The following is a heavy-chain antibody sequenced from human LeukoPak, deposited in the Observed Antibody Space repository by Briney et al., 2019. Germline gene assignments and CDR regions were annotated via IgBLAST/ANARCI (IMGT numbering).Heavy chain of an antibody. CDR2: INPNSGGT. Sequence: ASVKVSCKASGYTFTGYYMHWVRQAPGQGLEWMGWINPNSGGTNYAQKFQGRVTMTRDTSISTAYMELSRLRSDDTAVYYCARDRAYDSSGYNAFDIWGQGTMVIVSS. D-gene: IGHD3-22*01. J-gene: IGHJ3*02. CDR3: ARDRAYDSSGYNAFDI. CDR1: GYTFTGYY. V-gene: IGHV1-2*02.